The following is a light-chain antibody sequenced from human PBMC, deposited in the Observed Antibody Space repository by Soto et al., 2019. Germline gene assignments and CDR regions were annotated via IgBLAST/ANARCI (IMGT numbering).Light chain of an antibody. V-gene: IGKV3-20*01. J-gene: IGKJ3*01. CDR2: GAS. CDR3: QQYGSSPFT. CDR1: QSVSSPY. Sequence: EVVLTQSPVTLYWSAGERATLSCRASQSVSSPYLAWYQQKPGQPPRLLIYGASSRATDIPDRFIGSGSGTEFTLTIARLAPEDFAMYYCQQYGSSPFTFGPGTKVDI.